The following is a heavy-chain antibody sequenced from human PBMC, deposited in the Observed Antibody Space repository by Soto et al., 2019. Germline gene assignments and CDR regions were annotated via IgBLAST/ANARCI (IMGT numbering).Heavy chain of an antibody. J-gene: IGHJ2*01. V-gene: IGHV1-69*12. CDR2: IIPIFGTV. CDR3: ARGNHRWLQLWYFDL. Sequence: QVQLVQSGAAVKKPGSSVKVSCKASGGTFSNYPVSWVRQAPGQGLEWMGGIIPIFGTVNYAQKFQGRLTITADESPSTAYRELSSLRSEDTAVYYCARGNHRWLQLWYFDLWGRGTLVTVSS. D-gene: IGHD5-12*01. CDR1: GGTFSNYP.